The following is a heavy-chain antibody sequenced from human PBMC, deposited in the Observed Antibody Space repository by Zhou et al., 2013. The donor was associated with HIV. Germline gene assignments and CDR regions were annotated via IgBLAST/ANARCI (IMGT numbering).Heavy chain of an antibody. CDR1: GFTFSSYN. J-gene: IGHJ4*02. CDR3: ARDNRGFDY. V-gene: IGHV3-48*01. Sequence: VQLMESGGGLVQPGGSLRLSCAASGFTFSSYNMNWVRQAPGKGPEWVSYITSSSSSIYYAASVQGRFTMSRDNAKNSLYLQMNSLRAEDTAVYYCARDNRGFDYWGQGTLVTVSS. CDR2: ITSSSSSI.